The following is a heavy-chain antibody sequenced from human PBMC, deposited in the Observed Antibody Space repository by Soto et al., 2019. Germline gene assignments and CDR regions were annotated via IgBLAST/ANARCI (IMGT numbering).Heavy chain of an antibody. CDR2: IYYSGST. CDR3: ARLWFGAYGMDV. CDR1: GGSISSYY. Sequence: QVQLQESGPGLVKPSETLSLTCTVSGGSISSYYWSWIRQPPGKGLEWIGYIYYSGSTNYNPSLKSRVTISVDTSMNQFSLKLSSVTAADTAVYYCARLWFGAYGMDVWGQGTTVTVSS. V-gene: IGHV4-59*08. D-gene: IGHD3-10*01. J-gene: IGHJ6*02.